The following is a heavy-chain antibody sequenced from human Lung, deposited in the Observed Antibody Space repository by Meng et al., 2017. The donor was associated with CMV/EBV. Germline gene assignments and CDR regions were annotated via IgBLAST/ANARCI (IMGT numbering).Heavy chain of an antibody. CDR1: GFSFCSYA. CDR2: ISYDGSKK. Sequence: GESLKISCAASGFSFCSYAMHWVRPAPGKGLEWMAVISYDGSKKYYADSVKGRFTISRGNSKNTLYLQVNSLRTEDTAVYYSAREGSYYDVLTSSYNVFGNCCYHMDVWGHGTTVTVSS. J-gene: IGHJ6*02. CDR3: AREGSYYDVLTSSYNVFGNCCYHMDV. V-gene: IGHV3-30-3*01. D-gene: IGHD3-9*01.